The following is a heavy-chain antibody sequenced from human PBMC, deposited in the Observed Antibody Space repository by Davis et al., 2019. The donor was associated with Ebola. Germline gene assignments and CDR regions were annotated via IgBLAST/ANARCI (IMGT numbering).Heavy chain of an antibody. Sequence: PSETLSLTCAVSGGSISSGGYYWSWIRQPPGKGLEWIGEINDSGSTNYTPSLKSRVTISVDTSKNQFSLKLSSVTAADTAVYYCARGGAYDSSGYYDYNWFDPWGQGTLVTVSS. CDR3: ARGGAYDSSGYYDYNWFDP. V-gene: IGHV4-34*01. D-gene: IGHD3-22*01. CDR1: GGSISSGGYY. J-gene: IGHJ5*02. CDR2: INDSGST.